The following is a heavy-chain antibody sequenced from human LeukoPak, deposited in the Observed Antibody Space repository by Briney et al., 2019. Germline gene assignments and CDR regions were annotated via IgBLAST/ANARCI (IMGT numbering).Heavy chain of an antibody. J-gene: IGHJ4*02. Sequence: ETLSLTCTVSGGSISSSSYYWGWIRQPPGKGLEWIGSIYYSGSTYYNPSLKSRVTISVDTSKNQFSLKLSSVTAVDTAVYYCATHGSVLLWFGEINYWGQGTLVTVSS. D-gene: IGHD3-10*01. CDR1: GGSISSSSYY. V-gene: IGHV4-39*07. CDR3: ATHGSVLLWFGEINY. CDR2: IYYSGST.